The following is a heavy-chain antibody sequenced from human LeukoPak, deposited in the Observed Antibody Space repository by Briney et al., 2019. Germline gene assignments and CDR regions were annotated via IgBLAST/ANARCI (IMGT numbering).Heavy chain of an antibody. D-gene: IGHD3-16*01. J-gene: IGHJ4*02. V-gene: IGHV7-4-1*02. CDR2: INTNTGNP. CDR3: ARSNNDGDYLGVGFDY. Sequence: GASVKVSCKPSGYTFISYAINWVRQAPGQGLEWVGWINTNTGNPTYAQGFTGRFVFSLDTSVSAAYLQISSLQTEDPAVYYCARSNNDGDYLGVGFDYWGQGTLVTVSS. CDR1: GYTFISYA.